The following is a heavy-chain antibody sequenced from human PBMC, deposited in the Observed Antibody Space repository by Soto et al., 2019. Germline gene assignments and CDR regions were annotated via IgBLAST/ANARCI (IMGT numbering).Heavy chain of an antibody. J-gene: IGHJ4*02. Sequence: QPGGSLRLSCAASGFTFRSYGMSWVRQAPGKGLEWVSVISGSGGSTDYADSVKGRFTISRDNSKNTLYLQMNSLRTDDTATYYCAHGGYSSGWFPYWGQGTLVTVSS. V-gene: IGHV3-23*01. CDR3: AHGGYSSGWFPY. D-gene: IGHD6-19*01. CDR2: ISGSGGST. CDR1: GFTFRSYG.